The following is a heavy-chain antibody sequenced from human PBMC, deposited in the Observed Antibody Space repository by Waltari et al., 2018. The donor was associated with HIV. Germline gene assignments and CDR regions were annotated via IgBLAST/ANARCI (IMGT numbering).Heavy chain of an antibody. D-gene: IGHD4-17*01. CDR1: GFTFTTYA. Sequence: EVQLLESGGDLVQPGGSLRISCAGSGFTFTTYAMAWVRQAPGKGPEWVSGIYGSGGRAYYSDSVRGRFTISRDDSKNTLYLQMNSLRTEDAAVYYCAKGRLTTTSFDYWGQGTLVTVSS. CDR2: IYGSGGRA. J-gene: IGHJ4*02. V-gene: IGHV3-23*01. CDR3: AKGRLTTTSFDY.